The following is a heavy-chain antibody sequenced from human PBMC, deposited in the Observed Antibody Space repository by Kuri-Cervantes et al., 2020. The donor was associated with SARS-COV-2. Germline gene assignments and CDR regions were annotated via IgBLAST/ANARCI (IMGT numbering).Heavy chain of an antibody. CDR2: IYTSGST. Sequence: SCTVSGGSISSGSYYWSWIRQLAGKGLEWIGRIYTSGSTNYNPSLKSRVTISVDTSKNQFSLKLSSVTAADTAVYYCASGGSSGYFNYWGQGTLVTVSS. CDR1: GGSISSGSYY. CDR3: ASGGSSGYFNY. D-gene: IGHD3-22*01. V-gene: IGHV4-61*02. J-gene: IGHJ4*02.